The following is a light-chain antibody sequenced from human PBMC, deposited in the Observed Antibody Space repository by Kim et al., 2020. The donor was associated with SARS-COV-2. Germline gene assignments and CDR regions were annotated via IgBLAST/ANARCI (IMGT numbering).Light chain of an antibody. V-gene: IGKV1-17*01. J-gene: IGKJ4*01. CDR1: QGISSY. CDR2: EAS. CDR3: QQYNTYPIT. Sequence: DIQMTQSPSSLSASVGDRVTITCRASQGISSYLGWYQQKPGKAPKLLIYEASSLQSGVPSRFSGSGSGTEFTLTISSLQPDDFATYYCQQYNTYPITFGGGTKLEIK.